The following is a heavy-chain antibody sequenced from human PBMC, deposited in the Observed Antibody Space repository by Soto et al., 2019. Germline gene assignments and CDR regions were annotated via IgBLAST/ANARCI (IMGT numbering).Heavy chain of an antibody. Sequence: GASVKVSCKASGGTFSSYAISWVRQAPGQGLEWMGGIIPIFGTANYAQKFQGRVTITADESTSTAYMELSSLRSEDTAVYYCARSVEYCSGGSFYDPGNAFDIWGQGTMVTVSS. J-gene: IGHJ3*02. D-gene: IGHD2-15*01. CDR1: GGTFSSYA. V-gene: IGHV1-69*13. CDR3: ARSVEYCSGGSFYDPGNAFDI. CDR2: IIPIFGTA.